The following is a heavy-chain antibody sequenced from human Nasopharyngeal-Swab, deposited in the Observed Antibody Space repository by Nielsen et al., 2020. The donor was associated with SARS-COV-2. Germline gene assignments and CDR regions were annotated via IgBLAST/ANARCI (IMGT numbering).Heavy chain of an antibody. D-gene: IGHD6-13*01. CDR1: GGSISRSSYY. V-gene: IGHV4-39*07. Sequence: GSLRLSCTVSGGSISRSSYYWGWIRQPPGKGLEWIGSIYYRGSTYYNPSLKSRVTISVDTSKNQFSLKLSSVTAADTAVYYCVGSSWYGDYYYYYGMDVWGQGTTVTVSS. CDR3: VGSSWYGDYYYYYGMDV. J-gene: IGHJ6*02. CDR2: IYYRGST.